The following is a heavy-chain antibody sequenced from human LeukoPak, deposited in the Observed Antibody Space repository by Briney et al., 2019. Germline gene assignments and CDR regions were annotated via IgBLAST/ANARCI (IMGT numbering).Heavy chain of an antibody. CDR2: IYYSGST. J-gene: IGHJ4*02. CDR1: GGSISSYY. V-gene: IGHV4-59*01. CDR3: ARGGSGSTYYYDSSGDYFGY. Sequence: SETLSLTCTVSGGSISSYYWSWIRQPPGKGLEWIGYIYYSGSTNYNPSLKSRVTISVDTSKNQFSLKLSSVTAADAAVYYCARGGSGSTYYYDSSGDYFGYWGQGTLVTVSS. D-gene: IGHD3-22*01.